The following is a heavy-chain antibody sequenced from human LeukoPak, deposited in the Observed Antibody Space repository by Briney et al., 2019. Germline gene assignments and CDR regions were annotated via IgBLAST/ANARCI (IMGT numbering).Heavy chain of an antibody. J-gene: IGHJ5*02. CDR3: ARGARVVAATVNWFDP. V-gene: IGHV4-61*08. D-gene: IGHD2-15*01. CDR2: IYNSGST. Sequence: SETLSLTCTVSGGSISSGDYYWSWIRQPPGKGLEWIGYIYNSGSTNYNPSLKSRVTISVDTSKNQFSLKLRSVTAADTAVYYCARGARVVAATVNWFDPWGQGTLVTVSS. CDR1: GGSISSGDYY.